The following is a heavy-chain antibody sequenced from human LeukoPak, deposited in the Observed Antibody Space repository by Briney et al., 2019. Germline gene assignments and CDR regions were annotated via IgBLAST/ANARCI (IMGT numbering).Heavy chain of an antibody. CDR1: GGSISSGGYY. D-gene: IGHD6-19*01. J-gene: IGHJ4*02. CDR3: ARGQQWLVDY. Sequence: SETLSLTCTVSGGSISSGGYYWSWIRQPPGKGLEWIGYIYHSGSTYYNPSLKSRVTISVDTSKNQFSLKLSSVTAADTAVYYCARGQQWLVDYWGQGTLVTVSS. V-gene: IGHV4-30-2*01. CDR2: IYHSGST.